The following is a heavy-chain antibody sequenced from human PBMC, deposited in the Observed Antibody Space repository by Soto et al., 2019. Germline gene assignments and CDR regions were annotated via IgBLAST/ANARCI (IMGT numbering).Heavy chain of an antibody. CDR3: AKITRVNYYYYGMDV. CDR2: IYYSGST. Sequence: SETLSVSYTVSVGSISSSGYYWGLIRQPPGKGLEWIGSIYYSGSTYYNPSLKSRVTISVDTSKNQFSLKLSSVTAADTAVYYCAKITRVNYYYYGMDVWGQGTTVTVSS. D-gene: IGHD6-13*01. V-gene: IGHV4-39*01. J-gene: IGHJ6*02. CDR1: VGSISSSGYY.